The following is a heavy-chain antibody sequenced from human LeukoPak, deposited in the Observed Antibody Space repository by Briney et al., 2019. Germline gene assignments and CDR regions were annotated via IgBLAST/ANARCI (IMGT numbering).Heavy chain of an antibody. CDR2: IYYSGST. CDR1: GGSVSSGSYY. CDR3: ARSPRYYYDSSGYFDY. V-gene: IGHV4-61*01. D-gene: IGHD3-22*01. J-gene: IGHJ4*02. Sequence: SETLSLTCTVSGGSVSSGSYYWSWIRQPPGKGLEWIGYIYYSGSTNYNPSLKSRVTISVDTSKNQFSLKLSSVTAADTAVYYCARSPRYYYDSSGYFDYWGQGTLVTVSS.